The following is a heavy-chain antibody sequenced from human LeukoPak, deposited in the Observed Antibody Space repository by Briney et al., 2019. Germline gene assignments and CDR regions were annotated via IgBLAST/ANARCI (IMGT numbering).Heavy chain of an antibody. J-gene: IGHJ5*02. V-gene: IGHV4-59*01. D-gene: IGHD3-10*01. CDR2: IYYSGST. CDR1: GGSISSYY. Sequence: SETLSLTCTVSGGSISSYYWSWIRQPPGKGLEWIGYIYYSGSTNYNPSLKSRVTISVDTSKNQFSLKLSSVTAADTAVYYCARGPSLRGVKSPLYNWFDPWGQGTLVTVSS. CDR3: ARGPSLRGVKSPLYNWFDP.